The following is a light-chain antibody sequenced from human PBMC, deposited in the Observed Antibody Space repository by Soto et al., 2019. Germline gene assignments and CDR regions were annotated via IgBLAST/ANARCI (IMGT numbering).Light chain of an antibody. CDR3: QQYYSYPRT. CDR2: AAS. CDR1: QGISSY. V-gene: IGKV1-8*01. J-gene: IGKJ1*01. Sequence: AIRMTQSPSSLSASTRDRGTLTCRASQGISSYLAWYQQKPGKAPKLLIYAASTLQSGVPSRFSGSGSGTDFTLTISCLQSEDFATYYCQQYYSYPRTFGPGT.